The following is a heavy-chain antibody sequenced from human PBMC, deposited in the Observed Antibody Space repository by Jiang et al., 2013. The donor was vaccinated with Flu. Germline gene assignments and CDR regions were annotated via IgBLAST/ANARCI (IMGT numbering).Heavy chain of an antibody. V-gene: IGHV4-34*01. D-gene: IGHD2/OR15-2a*01. CDR3: TLLDEYDAFDI. J-gene: IGHJ3*02. Sequence: LLKPSETLSLTCAVYGGSFSGYYWSWIRQPPGKGLEWIGEINHSGSTNYNPSLKSRVTISVDTSKNQFSLKLSSATAADTAVYYCTLLDEYDAFDIWGQGTMVTVSS. CDR1: GGSFSGYY. CDR2: INHSGST.